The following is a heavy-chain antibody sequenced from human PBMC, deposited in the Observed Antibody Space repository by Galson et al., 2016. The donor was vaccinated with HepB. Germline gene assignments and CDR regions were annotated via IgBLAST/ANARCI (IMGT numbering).Heavy chain of an antibody. J-gene: IGHJ4*02. CDR2: ISANSGNT. Sequence: SVKVSCKASGYTFTSYGISWVRQAPGQGLEWLGWISANSGNTIYAQKFQGRVTMTRDTSASTVYMDLRSLRSDDTAVYYCARDVQFRFDYWGQGTLVTVSS. D-gene: IGHD4-11*01. CDR1: GYTFTSYG. V-gene: IGHV1-18*04. CDR3: ARDVQFRFDY.